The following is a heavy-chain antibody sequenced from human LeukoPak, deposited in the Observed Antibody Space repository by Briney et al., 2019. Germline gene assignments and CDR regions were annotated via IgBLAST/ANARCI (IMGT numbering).Heavy chain of an antibody. CDR2: INAGNGNT. CDR3: ARNLQFAARNWFDP. V-gene: IGHV1-3*01. J-gene: IGHJ5*02. CDR1: GYTFTSYA. Sequence: GASVKVSCKASGYTFTSYAMHWVRQAPGQRLEWMGWINAGNGNTKYSQKFQGRVTITRDTSASTAYMELSSLRSEDTAVYYCARNLQFAARNWFDPWGQGTLVTVSS. D-gene: IGHD4-11*01.